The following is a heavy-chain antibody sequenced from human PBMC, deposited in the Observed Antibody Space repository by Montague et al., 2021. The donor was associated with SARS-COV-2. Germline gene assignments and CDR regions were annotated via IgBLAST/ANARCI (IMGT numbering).Heavy chain of an antibody. Sequence: LRLSCTVSGGSISSYYWSWIRQPPGKGLEWIGYIYYSGSTNYNPSLKSRVTISVDTSKNQFSLKLSSVTAADTAVYYCARDSDYYDSSAGYYYGMDVWGQGTTVTVSS. CDR3: ARDSDYYDSSAGYYYGMDV. V-gene: IGHV4-59*01. D-gene: IGHD3-22*01. J-gene: IGHJ6*02. CDR2: IYYSGST. CDR1: GGSISSYY.